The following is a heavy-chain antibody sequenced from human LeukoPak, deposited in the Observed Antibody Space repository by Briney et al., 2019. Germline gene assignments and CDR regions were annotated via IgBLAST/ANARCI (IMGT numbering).Heavy chain of an antibody. V-gene: IGHV3-30*18. Sequence: GGSLRLSCAVSGFTFSRYGMHWVRQAPGKGPEWVALISYDGGNRDYVDSVKGRFTVSRDNSRNTLYLQMNSLRPEDTAVYYCAKDRSTYNVLTGYQDYWGQGTLVTVSS. CDR2: ISYDGGNR. D-gene: IGHD3-9*01. CDR3: AKDRSTYNVLTGYQDY. J-gene: IGHJ4*02. CDR1: GFTFSRYG.